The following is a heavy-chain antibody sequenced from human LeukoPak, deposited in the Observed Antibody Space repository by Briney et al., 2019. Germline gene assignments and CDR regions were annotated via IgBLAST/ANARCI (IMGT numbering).Heavy chain of an antibody. D-gene: IGHD6-13*01. CDR2: ITWHGRST. CDR1: GFIFDDFS. J-gene: IGHJ4*02. Sequence: GRSLRLSCAASGFIFDDFSMFWVQQVPGKGLEWVSSITWHGRSTAYADSVRGRFTISRDNAKHSLYLQMNSLRPEDTAFYYCTKATTRRVPAATIDSWGQGTLVTVSS. CDR3: TKATTRRVPAATIDS. V-gene: IGHV3-9*01.